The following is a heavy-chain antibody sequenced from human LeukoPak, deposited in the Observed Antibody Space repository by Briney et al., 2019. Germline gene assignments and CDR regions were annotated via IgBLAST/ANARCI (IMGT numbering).Heavy chain of an antibody. CDR1: GYTFTGYY. CDR3: ARGVTYYDFWSGYLPFDY. V-gene: IGHV1-2*02. Sequence: ASVKVSCKASGYTFTGYYMHWVRQAPGQGLEWMGWINPNSGGTNYAQKLQGRVTMTTDTSTSTAYMELRSLRSDDTAVYYCARGVTYYDFWSGYLPFDYWGQGTLVTVSS. D-gene: IGHD3-3*01. CDR2: INPNSGGT. J-gene: IGHJ4*02.